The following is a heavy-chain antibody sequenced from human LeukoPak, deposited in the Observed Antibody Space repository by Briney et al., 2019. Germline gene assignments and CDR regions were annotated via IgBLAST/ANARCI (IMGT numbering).Heavy chain of an antibody. CDR3: ARVDSGSYYYYYYMDV. J-gene: IGHJ6*03. Sequence: SETQSLTCTVSGGSISSYYWSWIRQPPGKGLEWIGYIYYSGSTNYNPSLKSRVTISVDTSKNQFSLKLSSVTAADTAVYYCARVDSGSYYYYYYMDVWGKGTTVTVSS. D-gene: IGHD1-26*01. CDR2: IYYSGST. CDR1: GGSISSYY. V-gene: IGHV4-59*01.